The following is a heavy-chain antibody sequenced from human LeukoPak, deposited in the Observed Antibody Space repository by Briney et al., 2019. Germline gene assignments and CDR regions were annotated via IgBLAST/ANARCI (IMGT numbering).Heavy chain of an antibody. V-gene: IGHV3-23*01. J-gene: IGHJ4*02. CDR2: ITGSGGNT. Sequence: GGSLRLSCAASGFIFSSYSMSWVRQAPGKGLEWVSVITGSGGNTYYADSVKGRFTISKDNSKNTVYLQMSSLRVDDTAVYYCVKGFHFDWWGQGTLVTVSS. CDR3: VKGFHFDW. CDR1: GFIFSSYS.